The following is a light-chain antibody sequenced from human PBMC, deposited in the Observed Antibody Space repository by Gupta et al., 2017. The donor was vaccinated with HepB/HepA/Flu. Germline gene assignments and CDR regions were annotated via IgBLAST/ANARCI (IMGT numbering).Light chain of an antibody. CDR3: SPCYDILIGSV. Sequence: SVLTQPPSASDTPGPRVTISCSVSSSEIGSNYVFWYQQFPVTAPKLLIYRNKQRTSGVPERFSGSNFGTSATLSISGLRADDGADYYCSPCYDILIGSVFGLGTNVTVL. CDR2: RNK. CDR1: SSEIGSNY. J-gene: IGLJ1*01. V-gene: IGLV1-47*01.